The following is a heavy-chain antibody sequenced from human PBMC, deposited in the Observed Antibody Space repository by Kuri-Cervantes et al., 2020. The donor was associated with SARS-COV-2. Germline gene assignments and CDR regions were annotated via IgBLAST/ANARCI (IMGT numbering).Heavy chain of an antibody. Sequence: SQTLSLTCAISGESVSSNSAAWDWIRQSPSRGLEWLGRTYYNSQWYTDYSPSVKSRIIIRSDTSKNHVSLQLNSVTPEDTAVDYCAREQISLIVLQSGTFAIWGQGTMVTVSS. CDR2: TYYNSQWYT. D-gene: IGHD3-22*01. CDR1: GESVSSNSAA. CDR3: AREQISLIVLQSGTFAI. J-gene: IGHJ3*02. V-gene: IGHV6-1*01.